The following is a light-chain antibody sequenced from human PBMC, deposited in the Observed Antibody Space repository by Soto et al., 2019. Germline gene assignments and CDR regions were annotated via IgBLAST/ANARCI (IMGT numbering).Light chain of an antibody. Sequence: QSALTQPASVSGSPGQSITISCTGTSSDVGAYNYVSWYQQHPGKAPKLMIYEVTNRPAGVSTRFSGSKSGNTASLTISGRQAEDEANYYCSSYRSGSTLWVFGGGTKLTVL. V-gene: IGLV2-14*01. CDR3: SSYRSGSTLWV. J-gene: IGLJ3*02. CDR1: SSDVGAYNY. CDR2: EVT.